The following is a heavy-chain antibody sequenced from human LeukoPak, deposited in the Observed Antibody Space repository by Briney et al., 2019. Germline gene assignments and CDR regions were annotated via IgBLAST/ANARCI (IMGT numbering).Heavy chain of an antibody. J-gene: IGHJ4*02. CDR2: IYYSGNT. Sequence: SETLSLTCTVSGGSIRDYYWSWIRQPPGKGLEWIGYIYYSGNTNYSPSLKSRVTISVDTSQNQFSLKLSSVTAADTAVYYCARAKGGYTSGWLPDYWGQGTLVTVSS. V-gene: IGHV4-59*08. CDR1: GGSIRDYY. CDR3: ARAKGGYTSGWLPDY. D-gene: IGHD6-19*01.